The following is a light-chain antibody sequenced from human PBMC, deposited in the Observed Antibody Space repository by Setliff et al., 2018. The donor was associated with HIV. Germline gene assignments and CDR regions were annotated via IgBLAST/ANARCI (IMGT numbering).Light chain of an antibody. J-gene: IGLJ2*01. V-gene: IGLV1-47*01. CDR3: AAWDDRLSVS. Sequence: QSVLTQPPSASGTPGQRVIISCSGSNSNIGSNSVHWYQQLPGTAPKLLIYKNDQRPSGVPDRFSGSKFGTSASLAISGLRSEDEADYYCAAWDDRLSVSFGGGTKGTVL. CDR1: NSNIGSNS. CDR2: KND.